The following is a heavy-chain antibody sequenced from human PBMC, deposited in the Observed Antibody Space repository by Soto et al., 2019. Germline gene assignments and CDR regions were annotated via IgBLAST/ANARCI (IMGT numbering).Heavy chain of an antibody. J-gene: IGHJ3*02. CDR1: GFAFNEYA. V-gene: IGHV3-9*01. CDR2: ISYNSADM. D-gene: IGHD6-19*01. Sequence: EVQLLESGGGLLQPGRSLRLSCAASGFAFNEYAIHWVRQPPGKALEWVSGISYNSADMVFGDPVKGRFTISRDNAKNSVYLQMDSLRVEDTALYYCVRRWEGLVRAFDIWGQGTMVIVSS. CDR3: VRRWEGLVRAFDI.